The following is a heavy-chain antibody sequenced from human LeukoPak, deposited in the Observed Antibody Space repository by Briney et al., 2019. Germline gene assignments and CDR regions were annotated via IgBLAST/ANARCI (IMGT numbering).Heavy chain of an antibody. CDR2: IYYSGNT. J-gene: IGHJ2*01. D-gene: IGHD3-22*01. Sequence: PSETLSLTCTVSGGSISSYYWSWIRQPPGKGLEWIGYIYYSGNTNYNPSLKSRVSISIDTSKNQFSLQLSSVTAVDTAVYYCARDRDSSGLRDFDLWGRGTLVTVSA. CDR1: GGSISSYY. CDR3: ARDRDSSGLRDFDL. V-gene: IGHV4-59*01.